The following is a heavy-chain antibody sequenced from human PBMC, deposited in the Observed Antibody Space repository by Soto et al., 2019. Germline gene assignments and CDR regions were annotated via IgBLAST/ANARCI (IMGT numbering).Heavy chain of an antibody. Sequence: ASLKVSWKAAGYTYTSYDVNWVRQANGQGLEWMGWMNPNSGNTGYAQKFQGRVTMTRNTPISTAYMELSSLRSEDTAVYYCARSGAAAGFNWFDPWGQGTLVTVSS. V-gene: IGHV1-8*01. CDR2: MNPNSGNT. CDR3: ARSGAAAGFNWFDP. CDR1: GYTYTSYD. D-gene: IGHD6-13*01. J-gene: IGHJ5*02.